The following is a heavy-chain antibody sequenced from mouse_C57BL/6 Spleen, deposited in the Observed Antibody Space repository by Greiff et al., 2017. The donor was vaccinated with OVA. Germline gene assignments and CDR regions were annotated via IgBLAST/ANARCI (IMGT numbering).Heavy chain of an antibody. V-gene: IGHV5-16*01. J-gene: IGHJ4*01. CDR3: ARAYDYDVGSYAMDY. Sequence: EVQGVESEGGLVQPGSSMKLSCTASGFTFSDYYMAWVRQVPEKGLEWVANINYDGSSTYYLDSLKSRFIISRDNAKNSLYLQMSSLKSEDTATYYCARAYDYDVGSYAMDYWGQGTSVTVSS. D-gene: IGHD2-4*01. CDR1: GFTFSDYY. CDR2: INYDGSST.